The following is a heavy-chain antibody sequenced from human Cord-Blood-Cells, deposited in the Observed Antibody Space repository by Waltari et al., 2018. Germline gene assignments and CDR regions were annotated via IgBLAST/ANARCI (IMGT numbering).Heavy chain of an antibody. CDR1: GGTFSSYA. V-gene: IGHV1-69*09. J-gene: IGHJ6*03. D-gene: IGHD2-2*01. CDR3: ARGDSSTPYYYYMDV. Sequence: QVQLVQSGAEVKKPGSSVKVSCKASGGTFSSYAICWVRQAPGQGLEWMGRIIPILGIANYAQKFQGRVTITADKSTSTAYMELSSLRSEDTAVYYCARGDSSTPYYYYMDVWGKGTTVTVSS. CDR2: IIPILGIA.